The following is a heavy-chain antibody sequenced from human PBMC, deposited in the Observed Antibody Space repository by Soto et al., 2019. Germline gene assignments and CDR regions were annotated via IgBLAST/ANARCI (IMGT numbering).Heavy chain of an antibody. V-gene: IGHV1-69*02. CDR1: GGTFSSYP. CDR2: IIPILNIA. J-gene: IGHJ5*02. CDR3: ARTRAATDSLYWFDP. Sequence: QVQLVQSGAEVKKPGSSVKVSCKASGGTFSSYPISWVRQAPGQGLEWMGRIIPILNIANYAQKFQGIVTLTADKSSNTAYMELSSLRSEDTAVHYCARTRAATDSLYWFDPWGQGTLVTVSS. D-gene: IGHD2-21*01.